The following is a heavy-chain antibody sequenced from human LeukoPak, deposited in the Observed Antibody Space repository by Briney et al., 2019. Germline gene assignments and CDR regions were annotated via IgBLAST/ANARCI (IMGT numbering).Heavy chain of an antibody. V-gene: IGHV4-39*01. CDR1: GGSISSSSFY. CDR2: IFYSGST. Sequence: TSETLSLTCTVSGGSISSSSFYWGWNRQPPGKGLEWIGTIFYSGSTYYNPSLRSRVTMSVDTSKNQFSLRLSSVTAADTAVYYCARQGYISGQGFRNNWFDPWGQGSLVTVSS. J-gene: IGHJ5*02. D-gene: IGHD6-19*01. CDR3: ARQGYISGQGFRNNWFDP.